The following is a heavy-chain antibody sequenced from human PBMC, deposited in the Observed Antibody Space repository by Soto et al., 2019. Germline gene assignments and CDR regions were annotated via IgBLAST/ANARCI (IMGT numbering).Heavy chain of an antibody. CDR3: ARSPEDAFDI. Sequence: LGESLKISFKGSGYSFTSYWIGWVRQMPVKGLEWMGIIYPGDSDTRYSPSFQGQVTISADKSISTAYLQWSSLKASDTAMYYCARSPEDAFDIWGQGTMVTVSS. J-gene: IGHJ3*02. CDR2: IYPGDSDT. CDR1: GYSFTSYW. V-gene: IGHV5-51*01.